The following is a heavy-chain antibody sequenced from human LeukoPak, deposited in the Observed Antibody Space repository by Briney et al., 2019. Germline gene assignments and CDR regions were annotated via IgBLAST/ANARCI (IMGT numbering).Heavy chain of an antibody. Sequence: GGSLRLSCAASGFTFSSYGMHWVRQAPGKGLEWVAFIRYDASNKYYGDYVKGRFIISRDNSKNTLYLQMNSLRADDMAVYHCAKRHCSSTSCFPYYLDNWGQGALVTVSS. CDR1: GFTFSSYG. CDR3: AKRHCSSTSCFPYYLDN. D-gene: IGHD2-2*01. CDR2: IRYDASNK. J-gene: IGHJ4*02. V-gene: IGHV3-30*02.